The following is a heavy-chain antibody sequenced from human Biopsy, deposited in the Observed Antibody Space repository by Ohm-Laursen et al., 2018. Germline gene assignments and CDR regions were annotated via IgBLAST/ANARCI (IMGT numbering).Heavy chain of an antibody. Sequence: GSLRLSCAASGFTFSSSWMTWVRQAPGRGLEWVSYISGSGTLIYYRDSVKGRFTISRDSAKNSLYLQMDSLRAEDTAVYYCARKIYGDYEVPYSYGMDVWGLGTTVTVSS. CDR3: ARKIYGDYEVPYSYGMDV. CDR2: ISGSGTLI. CDR1: GFTFSSSW. J-gene: IGHJ6*02. D-gene: IGHD4-17*01. V-gene: IGHV3-21*05.